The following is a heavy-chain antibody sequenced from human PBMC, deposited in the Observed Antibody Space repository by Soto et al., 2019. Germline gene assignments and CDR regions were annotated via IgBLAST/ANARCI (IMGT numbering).Heavy chain of an antibody. D-gene: IGHD2-2*01. CDR3: ARADGPGFVGP. CDR2: INAGNGNT. CDR1: GYTFTSYA. Sequence: QVQLVQSGAEEKKPGASVKVSCKASGYTFTSYAMHWVRQAPGQRPEWMAWINAGNGNTKYSQNFQGRVTITRDTSASTAYIELISLRSEDTAVYYCARADGPGFVGPWGHQTLVTVSS. V-gene: IGHV1-3*05. J-gene: IGHJ5*02.